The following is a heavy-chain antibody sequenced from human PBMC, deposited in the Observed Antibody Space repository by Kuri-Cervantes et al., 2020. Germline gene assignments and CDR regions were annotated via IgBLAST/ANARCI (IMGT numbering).Heavy chain of an antibody. CDR1: GFTVSSNY. V-gene: IGHV3-66*01. D-gene: IGHD3-22*01. Sequence: LSLTCAASGFTVSSNYMSWVRQAPGKGLEWFSVIYSGGSTYYADSVKGRFTISRDNSMNTLYLQMNSLRAEDTAVYYCARGGLYYYDSSGPAGWFDPWGQGTLVTVSS. CDR2: IYSGGST. J-gene: IGHJ5*02. CDR3: ARGGLYYYDSSGPAGWFDP.